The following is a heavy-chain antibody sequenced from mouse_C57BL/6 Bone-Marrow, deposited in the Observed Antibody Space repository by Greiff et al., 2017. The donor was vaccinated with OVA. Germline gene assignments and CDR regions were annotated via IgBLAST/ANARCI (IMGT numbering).Heavy chain of an antibody. Sequence: VQLQQSGPELVKPGASVKISCKASGYTFTDYYMNWVKQSHGKSLEWIGDINPNNGGTSYNQKFKGKATLTVDKSSSTAYMELRSLTSEDSAVYYCVRSFDYWGQGTTLTVSS. CDR2: INPNNGGT. CDR1: GYTFTDYY. J-gene: IGHJ2*01. V-gene: IGHV1-26*01. CDR3: VRSFDY.